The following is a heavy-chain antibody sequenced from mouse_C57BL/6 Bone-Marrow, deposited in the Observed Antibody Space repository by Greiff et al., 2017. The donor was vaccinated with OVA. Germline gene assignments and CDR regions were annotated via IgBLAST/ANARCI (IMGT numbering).Heavy chain of an antibody. Sequence: QVQLQQSGAELVMPGASVKLSCKASGYTFTSYWMHWVKQRPGQGLEWIGEIDPSDSYTNYNQKFKGKSTLTVDKSSSTAYMQLSSLTSEDSAVYYGARRADSSGYGYWGQGTTLTVAS. CDR1: GYTFTSYW. CDR2: IDPSDSYT. V-gene: IGHV1-69*01. CDR3: ARRADSSGYGY. J-gene: IGHJ2*01. D-gene: IGHD3-2*02.